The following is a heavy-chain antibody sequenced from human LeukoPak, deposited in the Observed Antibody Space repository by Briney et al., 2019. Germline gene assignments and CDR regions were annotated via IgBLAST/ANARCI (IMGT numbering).Heavy chain of an antibody. Sequence: SETLSLTCTVSGGSISRGGYYWSRIRQHPGKGLEWIGYIYDSGSTYYSPSLKSRVTISADTSKNQFSLRLSSVTAADTAVYYCARDLDGTNHFDYWGQGTLVTVSS. CDR2: IYDSGST. D-gene: IGHD2-8*01. J-gene: IGHJ4*02. V-gene: IGHV4-31*03. CDR1: GGSISRGGYY. CDR3: ARDLDGTNHFDY.